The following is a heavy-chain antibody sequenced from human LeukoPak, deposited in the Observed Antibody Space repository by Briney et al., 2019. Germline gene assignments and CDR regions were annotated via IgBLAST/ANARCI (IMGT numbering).Heavy chain of an antibody. CDR2: ISSSSSYI. D-gene: IGHD6-13*01. CDR3: ARGKAAAANYMDV. Sequence: GGSLRLSCAASGFTFSSYSMNWVRQAPGKGLEWVSSISSSSSYIYYADSVKGRFTISRDNAKNSLYLQMNSLRAEDTAVYYCARGKAAAANYMDVWSKGTTVTVSS. CDR1: GFTFSSYS. V-gene: IGHV3-21*01. J-gene: IGHJ6*03.